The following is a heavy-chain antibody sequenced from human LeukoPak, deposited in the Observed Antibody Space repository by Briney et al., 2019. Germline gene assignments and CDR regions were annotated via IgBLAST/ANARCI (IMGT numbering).Heavy chain of an antibody. CDR3: AKDELLWFGELDHY. D-gene: IGHD3-10*01. CDR1: GFTFSSYG. V-gene: IGHV3-23*01. J-gene: IGHJ4*02. Sequence: GGSLRLSCAASGFTFSSYGMSWVRQAPGKGLEWVSAISGSGGSTYYADSVKGRFTISRDNSKNTLYLQMNSLRAEDTAVYYCAKDELLWFGELDHYWGQGTLVTVSS. CDR2: ISGSGGST.